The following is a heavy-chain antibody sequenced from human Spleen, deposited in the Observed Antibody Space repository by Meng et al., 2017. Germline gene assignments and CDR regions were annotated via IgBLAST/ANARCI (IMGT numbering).Heavy chain of an antibody. CDR1: GYTFAAYW. CDR2: IDPKSDNT. V-gene: IGHV1-2*06. CDR3: ARDEDISAAGYLLGDF. D-gene: IGHD6-13*01. Sequence: GEWLQSVPGVKKPGVLVQVSCKASGYTFAAYWIQWVRQAPGQGLEWMGRIDPKSDNTHYAQKFQGRVTMTRDTSISTAYMELSGLRSDDTAVYYCARDEDISAAGYLLGDFWGQGTLVTVSS. J-gene: IGHJ4*02.